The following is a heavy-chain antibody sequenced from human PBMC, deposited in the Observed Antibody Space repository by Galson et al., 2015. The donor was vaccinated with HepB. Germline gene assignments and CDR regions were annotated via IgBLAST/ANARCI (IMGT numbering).Heavy chain of an antibody. CDR1: GFTFSSYA. V-gene: IGHV3-21*01. CDR3: ARDRTSVDTAMELDY. D-gene: IGHD5-18*01. J-gene: IGHJ4*02. Sequence: SLRLSCAASGFTFSSYAMHWVRQAPGKGLEWVSSISSSSSYIYYADSVKGRFTISRDNAKNSLYLQMNSLRAEDTAVYYCARDRTSVDTAMELDYWGQGTLVTVSS. CDR2: ISSSSSYI.